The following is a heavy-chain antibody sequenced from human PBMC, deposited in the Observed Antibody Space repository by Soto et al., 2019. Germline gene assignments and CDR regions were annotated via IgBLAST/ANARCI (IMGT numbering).Heavy chain of an antibody. CDR3: ARVYSGSYSYY. D-gene: IGHD1-26*01. CDR1: GGSVRGNNW. Sequence: QVQLQESGPGLVKPSGTLSLACAVSGGSVRGNNWWSWVRQPPGKGLEWIGEIFHSGSTNYNPSLNTRVTISVDKSKNQFSLKLSSVTAADTAVYYCARVYSGSYSYYLGQGTLVTVSS. J-gene: IGHJ4*02. V-gene: IGHV4-4*02. CDR2: IFHSGST.